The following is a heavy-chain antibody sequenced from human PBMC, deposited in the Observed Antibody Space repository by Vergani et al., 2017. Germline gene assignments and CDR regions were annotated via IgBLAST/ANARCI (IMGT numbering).Heavy chain of an antibody. CDR3: ARSXGYYYDSSGYYYGY. V-gene: IGHV1-69*01. CDR1: GGTFSSYA. D-gene: IGHD3-22*01. CDR2: IIPIFGTA. Sequence: QVQLVQSGAEVKKPGSSVKVSCKASGGTFSSYAISWVRQAPGQGLEWMGGIIPIFGTANYAQKFQGRVTITADESTSTAYMELSSLRSEDTAVYYCARSXGYYYDSSGYYYGYWGQGTLVTVSS. J-gene: IGHJ4*02.